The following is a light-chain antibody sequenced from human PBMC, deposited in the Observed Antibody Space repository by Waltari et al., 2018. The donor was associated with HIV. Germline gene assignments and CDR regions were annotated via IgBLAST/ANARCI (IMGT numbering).Light chain of an antibody. CDR3: HQYYATSWT. CDR1: QSVLYASDNKNY. CDR2: WAS. J-gene: IGKJ1*01. V-gene: IGKV4-1*01. Sequence: DIMMTQSPDSLAVSLGERATINCRSSQSVLYASDNKNYLAWYQQKPGQPPKVLIYWASFRESGVLDRFSGSGSGTVFTLTINKVQAEDVATYYCHQYYATSWTFGRGTRVEI.